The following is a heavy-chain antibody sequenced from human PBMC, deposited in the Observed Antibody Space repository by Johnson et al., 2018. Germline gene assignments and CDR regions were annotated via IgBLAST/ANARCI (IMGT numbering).Heavy chain of an antibody. CDR1: GYTFTSYD. CDR2: MDPNSGTT. Sequence: VQLVESGAEVKKPGASVKVSCKASGYTFTSYDITWVRQATGQGLAWMGWMDPNSGTTGYAQKVQGRVTMTRNTSMKTAHRELSSLISADTAVYYCARGRRAVAGPTGNFQHWGQGTLVTVSS. D-gene: IGHD6-19*01. V-gene: IGHV1-8*01. CDR3: ARGRRAVAGPTGNFQH. J-gene: IGHJ1*01.